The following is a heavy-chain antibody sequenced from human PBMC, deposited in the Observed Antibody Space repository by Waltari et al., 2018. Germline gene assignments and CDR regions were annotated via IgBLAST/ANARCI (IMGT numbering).Heavy chain of an antibody. D-gene: IGHD1-26*01. V-gene: IGHV4-38-2*01. J-gene: IGHJ5*02. CDR3: ARSRKLGWFDP. CDR2: IYHSGST. Sequence: QVQLQESGPGLVKPSETLSLTCAVSGYPISSGYYWGWIRQPPGKGLEWIGSIYHSGSTYYNPSLKRRVTISVDTSKNQFSLKLSSVTAADTAVYYCARSRKLGWFDPWGQGTLVTVSS. CDR1: GYPISSGYY.